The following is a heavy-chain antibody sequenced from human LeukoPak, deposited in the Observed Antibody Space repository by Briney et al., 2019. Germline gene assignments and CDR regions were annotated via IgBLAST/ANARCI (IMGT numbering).Heavy chain of an antibody. CDR1: GFTFSGSA. D-gene: IGHD6-19*01. CDR2: IRSKANSYAT. V-gene: IGHV3-73*01. CDR3: TRPYSSGWYY. J-gene: IGHJ4*02. Sequence: GGSLKLSCAASGFTFSGSAMHWVRQASGKGPEWVGRIRSKANSYATAYAASVKGRFTISRDDSKNTAYLQMNSLKTEDTAVYYCTRPYSSGWYYWGQGTLVTVSS.